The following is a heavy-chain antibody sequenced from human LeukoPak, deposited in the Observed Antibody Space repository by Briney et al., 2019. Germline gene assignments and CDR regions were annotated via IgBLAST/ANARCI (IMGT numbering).Heavy chain of an antibody. V-gene: IGHV3-53*01. J-gene: IGHJ4*02. CDR2: IYSGGST. D-gene: IGHD3-3*01. CDR1: GFTVSSNY. Sequence: GGSLRLSCAASGFTVSSNYMSWVRQAPGKGLEWVSVIYSGGSTYYADSVKGRFTISRDNSKNTLYLQMNSLRAEDTAVYYCARGGILEWFNFDYWGQGTLVTVSS. CDR3: ARGGILEWFNFDY.